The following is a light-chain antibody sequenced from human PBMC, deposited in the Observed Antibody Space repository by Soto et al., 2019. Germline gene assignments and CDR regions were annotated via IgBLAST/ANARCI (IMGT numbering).Light chain of an antibody. Sequence: QSALTQPRSVSGSPGESITISCTGTSSDVGGYAYVSWYQQYPGKAPKLVISEVSNRPSGVSHRFSGSRSGNTAYLTISGLQAEDEADYYCSSYTSSTTPVFGGGTKLSVL. CDR3: SSYTSSTTPV. V-gene: IGLV2-14*01. J-gene: IGLJ3*02. CDR2: EVS. CDR1: SSDVGGYAY.